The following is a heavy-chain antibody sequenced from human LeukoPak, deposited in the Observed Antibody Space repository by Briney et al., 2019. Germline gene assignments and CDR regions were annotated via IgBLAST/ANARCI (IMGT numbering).Heavy chain of an antibody. D-gene: IGHD5-24*01. CDR1: GFTFNSYW. CDR3: AKGSNLILPSGDY. V-gene: IGHV3-7*03. Sequence: AGGSLRLSCAASGFTFNSYWMSWVRQAAEKGLEWVANIKEDGSAQYYVDSVKGRFTISRDNSKNTLYLQMNSLRAEDTAVYYCAKGSNLILPSGDYWGQGTLVTVSS. J-gene: IGHJ4*02. CDR2: IKEDGSAQ.